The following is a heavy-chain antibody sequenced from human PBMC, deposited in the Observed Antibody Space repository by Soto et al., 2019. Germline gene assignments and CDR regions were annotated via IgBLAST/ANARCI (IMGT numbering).Heavy chain of an antibody. CDR1: GFTFSSYW. Sequence: EVQLVESGGGLVRPGGSLRLSCEASGFTFSSYWMSWVRQAPGKGLEWVANMNQDGSEKYYVDSVKGRFTISRDNAKNALYLQMNSLRAEDTAVYYCAKDGVAVAGDWGQGTLVTVSS. V-gene: IGHV3-7*01. CDR2: MNQDGSEK. CDR3: AKDGVAVAGD. D-gene: IGHD6-19*01. J-gene: IGHJ4*02.